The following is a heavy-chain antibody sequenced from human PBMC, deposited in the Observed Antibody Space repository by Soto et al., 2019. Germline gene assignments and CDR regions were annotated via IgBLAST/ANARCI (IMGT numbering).Heavy chain of an antibody. Sequence: QLQLQESGPGLVKPSETLSLTCTVSGGSISSSSYYWGWIRQPPGKGLEWIGSIYYSGSTYYNPSPKSRVSLSVDTSKNQFSLKLSSVTAADTAVYYCARSPPGTAMVIVAYWGQGTLVTVSS. D-gene: IGHD5-18*01. CDR3: ARSPPGTAMVIVAY. V-gene: IGHV4-39*01. J-gene: IGHJ4*02. CDR2: IYYSGST. CDR1: GGSISSSSYY.